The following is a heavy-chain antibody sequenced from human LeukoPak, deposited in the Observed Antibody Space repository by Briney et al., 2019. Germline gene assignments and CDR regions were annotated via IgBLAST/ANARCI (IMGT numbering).Heavy chain of an antibody. D-gene: IGHD3-22*01. CDR3: ARGSDSSGYSSYYYYYYMDV. V-gene: IGHV4-59*01. J-gene: IGHJ6*03. CDR2: IYYSGST. CDR1: GGSISSYY. Sequence: PSETLSLTCTVCGGSISSYYWSWIRQPPGKGLEWIGYIYYSGSTNYNPSLKSRVTISVDTSKNQFSLKLSSVTAADTAVYYCARGSDSSGYSSYYYYYYMDVWGKGTTVTVSS.